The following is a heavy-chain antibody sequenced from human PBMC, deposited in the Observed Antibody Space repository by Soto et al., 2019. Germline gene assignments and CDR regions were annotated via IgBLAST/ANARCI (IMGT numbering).Heavy chain of an antibody. CDR2: INPSGGST. CDR3: AAASYHDFCSGYSRRMPMDV. J-gene: IGHJ6*02. Sequence: ASVKVSCKASGYTFTSYYMHWVRQAPGQGLEWMGIINPSGGSTSYAQKFQGRVTMTRDTSTSTVYMELSSLRSEDTAVYYCAAASYHDFCSGYSRRMPMDVWGQGTTVTVSS. D-gene: IGHD3-3*01. CDR1: GYTFTSYY. V-gene: IGHV1-46*01.